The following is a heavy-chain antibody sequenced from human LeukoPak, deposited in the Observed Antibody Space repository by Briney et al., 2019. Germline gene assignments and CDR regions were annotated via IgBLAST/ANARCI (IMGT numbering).Heavy chain of an antibody. V-gene: IGHV1-69*06. J-gene: IGHJ6*03. CDR3: ARSQYYDSSGRYYYYYMDV. Sequence: EASVKVSCKASGGTFSSYAISWVRQAPGQGLEWMGGIIPIFGTANYAQKFQGRVTITADKSTSTAYMELSSLRSEDTAVYYCARSQYYDSSGRYYYYYMDVWGKGTTVTVSS. CDR2: IIPIFGTA. D-gene: IGHD3-22*01. CDR1: GGTFSSYA.